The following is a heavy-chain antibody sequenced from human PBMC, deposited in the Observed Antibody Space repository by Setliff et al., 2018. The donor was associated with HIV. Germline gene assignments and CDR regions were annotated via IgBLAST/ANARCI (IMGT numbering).Heavy chain of an antibody. CDR2: IHHSGNT. D-gene: IGHD4-17*01. Sequence: PSETLSLTCTIHGGSVSGHYWSWIRQPPGKGLEWIGSIHHSGNTYYNPSLKSRVTISRDPSTKQFSLKMTSMTAADTAVYYCAAFFVTPLMTQDFWGQGTLVTVSS. V-gene: IGHV4-34*01. CDR3: AAFFVTPLMTQDF. CDR1: GGSVSGHY. J-gene: IGHJ4*02.